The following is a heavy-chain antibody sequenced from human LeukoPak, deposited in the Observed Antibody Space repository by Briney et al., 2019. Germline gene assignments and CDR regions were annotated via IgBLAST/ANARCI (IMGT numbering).Heavy chain of an antibody. CDR2: TYYRSKWYN. D-gene: IGHD2-15*01. CDR3: AREVRGYCSGGSCYGYKYNWFDP. J-gene: IGHJ5*02. CDR1: GDSVSSNSAA. V-gene: IGHV6-1*01. Sequence: SQTLSLTCAISGDSVSSNSAAWNWIRQSPSRGLEWLGRTYYRSKWYNDYAVSVKSRITTNPDTSKNQFSLQLNSVTPEDTAVYYCAREVRGYCSGGSCYGYKYNWFDPWGQGTLVTVSS.